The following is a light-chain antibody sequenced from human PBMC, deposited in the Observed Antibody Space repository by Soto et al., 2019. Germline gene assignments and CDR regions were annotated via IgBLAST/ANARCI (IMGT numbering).Light chain of an antibody. J-gene: IGKJ4*01. CDR3: QQYNNWPPPLT. V-gene: IGKV3-15*01. CDR1: QSVSSN. CDR2: GAS. Sequence: EIGMTQSLATLSVSPGERATLTCRASQSVSSNLAWYQQKPGQAPRLLIYGASTRATGIPARFSGSGSGTEFTLTISSLQSEDFAVYYCQQYNNWPPPLTFGGGTKVEIK.